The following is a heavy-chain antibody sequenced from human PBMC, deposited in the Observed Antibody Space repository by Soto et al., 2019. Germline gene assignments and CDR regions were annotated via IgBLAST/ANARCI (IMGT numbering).Heavy chain of an antibody. D-gene: IGHD2-15*01. J-gene: IGHJ6*02. CDR3: AREDCSGGSCYSIAYYYYGMDV. Sequence: SVKVSCKASGGTFSSYAISWVRQAPGQGLEWMGGIIPIFGTANYAQKFQGRVTITADESTSTAYMELSSLRSEDTAVYYCAREDCSGGSCYSIAYYYYGMDVWG. V-gene: IGHV1-69*13. CDR2: IIPIFGTA. CDR1: GGTFSSYA.